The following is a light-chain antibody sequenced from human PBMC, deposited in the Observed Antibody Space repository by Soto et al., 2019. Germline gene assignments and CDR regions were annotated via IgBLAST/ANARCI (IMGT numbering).Light chain of an antibody. CDR2: AAS. CDR1: QTIGSN. J-gene: IGKJ2*01. CDR3: QQYNNWPLYT. Sequence: EIVMTQSPATLSVSPGESATLSCRASQTIGSNLAWYQPKPGQAPRLLIYAASTRAAGVPARFSGSGSGTDFTLTISSLQSEDLAVFFCQQYNNWPLYTFGQGTKLEIK. V-gene: IGKV3-15*01.